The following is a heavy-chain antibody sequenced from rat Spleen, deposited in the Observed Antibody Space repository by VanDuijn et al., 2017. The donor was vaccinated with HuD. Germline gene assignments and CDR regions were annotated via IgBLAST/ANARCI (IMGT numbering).Heavy chain of an antibody. Sequence: EVKLLESGGGLVQPGDSMRLSCAASGFTFTDFYMNWIRQPAGKAPEWLGFIRNKANGYTTEYNPPVKGRFTISRDNTQNMLNLQMNTLRAEATAPYFCTGDDGGLVDYWGRGVMVTVSS. D-gene: IGHD1-11*01. CDR1: GFTFTDFY. CDR3: TGDDGGLVDY. CDR2: IRNKANGYTT. V-gene: IGHV7-7*01. J-gene: IGHJ2*01.